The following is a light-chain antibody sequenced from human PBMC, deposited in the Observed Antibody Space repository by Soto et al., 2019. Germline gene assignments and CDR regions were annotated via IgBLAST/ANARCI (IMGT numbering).Light chain of an antibody. CDR2: EVT. V-gene: IGLV2-8*01. CDR3: CSYGGRVNLV. J-gene: IGLJ2*01. CDR1: ASDVGGYIY. Sequence: QSVLAQPPSASGSPGQSVTISCTGTASDVGGYIYVSWFQHHPGNAPKLIIYEVTKRPSGVPDRFSGSKSGNTASLTVSGLQVEDEAEYYCCSYGGRVNLVFGGGTKVTVL.